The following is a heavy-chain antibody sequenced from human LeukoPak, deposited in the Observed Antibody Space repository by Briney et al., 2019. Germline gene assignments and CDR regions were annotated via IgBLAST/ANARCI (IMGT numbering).Heavy chain of an antibody. V-gene: IGHV1-24*01. D-gene: IGHD6-19*01. CDR2: FDPEDGET. CDR1: GYTLTELS. CDR3: APSWGSSGWYSWFDP. Sequence: ASVKVSCKVSGYTLTELSMHWVRQVPGEGLEWMGGFDPEDGETIYAQKLQGRVTMTEDTSTDTAYMEVSSLRSEDTAVYYCAPSWGSSGWYSWFDPWGQGTLVTVSS. J-gene: IGHJ5*02.